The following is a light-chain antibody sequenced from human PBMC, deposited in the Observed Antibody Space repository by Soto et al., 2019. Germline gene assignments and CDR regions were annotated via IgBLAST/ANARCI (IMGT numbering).Light chain of an antibody. V-gene: IGKV3-11*01. CDR3: HQRSNWPLT. Sequence: EIVLTQSPATLSLSPGERATLSCRASQSVSSYLAWYRQKPGQAPRLLIYDASNRATGIPPRFSGSGSGTDFTLTLSSLEPEDFAVYYCHQRSNWPLTFGGGTNVEIK. J-gene: IGKJ4*01. CDR1: QSVSSY. CDR2: DAS.